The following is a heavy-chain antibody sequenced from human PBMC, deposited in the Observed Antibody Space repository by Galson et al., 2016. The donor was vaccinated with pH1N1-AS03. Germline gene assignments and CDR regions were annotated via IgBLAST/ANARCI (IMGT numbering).Heavy chain of an antibody. D-gene: IGHD2-15*01. V-gene: IGHV3-23*01. CDR2: ISGSGNNT. CDR3: AKDKGLGGGSCYQY. J-gene: IGHJ4*02. CDR1: GFTFGSFA. Sequence: SLRLSCAASGFTFGSFAMSWVRQAPGKGLEWVSAISGSGNNTYYGDSVKGRLTISRDNSKNMLYLQMNSLRAEDTAVYYCAKDKGLGGGSCYQYRGQGTLVTVS.